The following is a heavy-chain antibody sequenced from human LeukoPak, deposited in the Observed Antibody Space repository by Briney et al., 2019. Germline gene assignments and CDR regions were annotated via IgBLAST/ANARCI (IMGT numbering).Heavy chain of an antibody. Sequence: GGSLRLSCAASGFTFSNAWMRWVRQAPGKGLEGVGRIKSKTDGGTTDYAAPVKGRFTISRDDSKNTLYLQMNSLTTEDTAVYYCTTEGLDWNYPPFDPWGQGTLVTVSS. J-gene: IGHJ5*02. D-gene: IGHD1-7*01. CDR1: GFTFSNAW. CDR2: IKSKTDGGTT. CDR3: TTEGLDWNYPPFDP. V-gene: IGHV3-15*01.